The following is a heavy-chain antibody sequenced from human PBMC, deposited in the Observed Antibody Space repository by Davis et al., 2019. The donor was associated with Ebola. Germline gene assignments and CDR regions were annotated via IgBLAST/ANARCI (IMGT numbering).Heavy chain of an antibody. CDR3: ARGNYVYYYYGMDV. V-gene: IGHV1-2*02. CDR1: GYTFTGYY. D-gene: IGHD4-11*01. J-gene: IGHJ6*02. CDR2: INPNSGGT. Sequence: ASVKVSCKASGYTFTGYYMHWVRQAPGQGLEWMGWINPNSGGTNYAQKFQGRVTMTRDTSISTAYMELSRLRSDDTAVYYCARGNYVYYYYGMDVWGQGTTVTVSS.